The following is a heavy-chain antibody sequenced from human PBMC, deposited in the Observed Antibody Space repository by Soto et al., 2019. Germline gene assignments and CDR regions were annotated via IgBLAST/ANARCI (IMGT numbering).Heavy chain of an antibody. CDR1: GFTFSSYG. CDR2: ISYDGSNK. V-gene: IGHV3-30*18. Sequence: GGSLRLSCAASGFTFSSYGMHWVRQAPGKGLEWVAVISYDGSNKHYADSVKGRFTISRDNSKNTLYPQMNSLRAEDTAVYYCAKDYSSGWYGRTNWFDPWGQGTLVTVSS. CDR3: AKDYSSGWYGRTNWFDP. J-gene: IGHJ5*02. D-gene: IGHD6-19*01.